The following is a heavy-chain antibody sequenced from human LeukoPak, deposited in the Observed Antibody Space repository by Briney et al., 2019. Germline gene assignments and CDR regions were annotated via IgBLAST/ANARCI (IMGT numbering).Heavy chain of an antibody. V-gene: IGHV1-69*13. CDR1: GDTFSGYA. J-gene: IGHJ6*03. CDR2: FNPNFGKA. D-gene: IGHD3-10*01. Sequence: ASVNVSCKASGDTFSGYAMSWVRQAPGQGLEWMGGFNPNFGKANYAQKFQGRVTITADASTNTAYMELSSLRSEDTAVYYCARGVPSGSYTSTNYYYYYYIDVWGKGTTVTVSS. CDR3: ARGVPSGSYTSTNYYYYYYIDV.